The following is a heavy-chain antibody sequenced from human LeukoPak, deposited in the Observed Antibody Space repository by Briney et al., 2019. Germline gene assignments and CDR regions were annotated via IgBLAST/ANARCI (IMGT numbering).Heavy chain of an antibody. Sequence: SQTLSLTCVISGDSVSSNSVAWNWIRQSPSRGLEWLGRTYYRSKWYNESAVSVKSRIIINPDTSKNQFSLQLNSVTPEDTAVYYCARWDHDMHHFDYWGQGTLVTVSS. CDR2: TYYRSKWYN. V-gene: IGHV6-1*01. J-gene: IGHJ4*02. CDR1: GDSVSSNSVA. D-gene: IGHD1-1*01. CDR3: ARWDHDMHHFDY.